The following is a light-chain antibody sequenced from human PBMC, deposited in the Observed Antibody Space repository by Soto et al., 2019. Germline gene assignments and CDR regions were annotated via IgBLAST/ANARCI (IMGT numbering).Light chain of an antibody. CDR2: DVD. Sequence: QSVLTQPASVSGSPGQSIPISCTGTSSDVGGYNFVSWYQQHPGKAPRLMIFDVDNRPSGVSTRFSGSKSGNTASLTISGLQAEDEADYYCCSYSGSSTIVVFGGGTKLTVL. V-gene: IGLV2-14*03. CDR1: SSDVGGYNF. CDR3: CSYSGSSTIVV. J-gene: IGLJ2*01.